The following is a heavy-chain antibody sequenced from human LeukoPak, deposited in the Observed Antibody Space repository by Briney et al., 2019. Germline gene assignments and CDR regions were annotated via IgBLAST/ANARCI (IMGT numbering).Heavy chain of an antibody. D-gene: IGHD6-13*01. CDR2: ISGSGGST. CDR1: GFTFSSYA. J-gene: IGHJ4*02. V-gene: IGHV3-23*01. CDR3: ARPKLPQQLGATGY. Sequence: GGSLRLSCAASGFTFSSYAMSWVRQAPGKGLEWVSAISGSGGSTYYADSVKGRFTISRDNAKNSLYLQMNSLRAEDTAVYYCARPKLPQQLGATGYWGQGALVTVSS.